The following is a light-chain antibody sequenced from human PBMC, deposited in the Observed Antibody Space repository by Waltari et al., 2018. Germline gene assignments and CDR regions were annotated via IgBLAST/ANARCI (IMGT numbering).Light chain of an antibody. CDR3: QQYDGSVLT. Sequence: RSSQNSNVKFLVWYQQKPGQAPRLLSYGASSRATGFPDRFSGSGSGTDFTLTISSLEPEDVAVYYCQQYDGSVLTFGGGTKVEI. CDR1: QNSNVKF. CDR2: GAS. V-gene: IGKV3-20*01. J-gene: IGKJ4*01.